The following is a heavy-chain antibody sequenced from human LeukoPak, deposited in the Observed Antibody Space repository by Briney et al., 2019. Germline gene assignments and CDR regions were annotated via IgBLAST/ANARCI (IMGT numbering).Heavy chain of an antibody. CDR3: YKGPGMAAMKLYFDY. Sequence: GGSLTPSCAASGFTFCDSAMHWVRHAPGKGLEWVSSISWNNGNTDYADSVKGRFAISRDNAKSSLCLQINRLRPEAPALYYCYKGPGMAAMKLYFDYWGQGTLVTVSS. CDR1: GFTFCDSA. J-gene: IGHJ4*02. CDR2: ISWNNGNT. V-gene: IGHV3-9*01. D-gene: IGHD5-24*01.